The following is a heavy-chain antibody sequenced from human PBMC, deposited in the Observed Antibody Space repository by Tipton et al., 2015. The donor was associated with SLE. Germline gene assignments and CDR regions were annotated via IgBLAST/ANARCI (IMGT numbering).Heavy chain of an antibody. Sequence: SLRLSCAASGFTFDDYAMHWVRQAPGKGLEWVSLISGDGGSTYYADSVKGRFTISRDNSKNSLYLQINSLRTEDTALYYCAKDEEQWLVGYFQHWGQGTLVTVSS. CDR2: ISGDGGST. D-gene: IGHD6-19*01. CDR1: GFTFDDYA. V-gene: IGHV3-43*02. J-gene: IGHJ1*01. CDR3: AKDEEQWLVGYFQH.